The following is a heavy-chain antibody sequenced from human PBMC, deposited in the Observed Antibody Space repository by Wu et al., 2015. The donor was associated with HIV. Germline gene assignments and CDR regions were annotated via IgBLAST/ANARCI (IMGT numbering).Heavy chain of an antibody. D-gene: IGHD2-2*02. CDR3: ARDGGLDVVPAAIWGEDAFDI. CDR1: GYTFTSYY. CDR2: INPSGGST. Sequence: QVQLVQSGAEVKKPGASVKVSCKASGYTFTSYYMHWVRQAPGQGLEWMGIINPSGGSTSYAQKFQGRVTMTRDTSTSTVYMELSSLRSEDTAVYYCARDGGLDVVPAAIWGEDAFDIWGQGTMVTVSS. V-gene: IGHV1-46*01. J-gene: IGHJ3*02.